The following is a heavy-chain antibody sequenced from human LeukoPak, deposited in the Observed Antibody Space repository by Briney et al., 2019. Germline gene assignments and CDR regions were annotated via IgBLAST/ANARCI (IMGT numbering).Heavy chain of an antibody. CDR1: GGAINSRNYY. J-gene: IGHJ4*02. D-gene: IGHD1-1*01. Sequence: SETLSLTCTVVGGAINSRNYYWGWIRQSPGKGLEWIGSIYYSGSVNNNPSLQSRVTISVDTSRNQFSLKLTSVTAADTAVYYCARRVTTSGNFFDNWDPGTLVTVS. CDR2: IYYSGSV. CDR3: ARRVTTSGNFFDN. V-gene: IGHV4-39*01.